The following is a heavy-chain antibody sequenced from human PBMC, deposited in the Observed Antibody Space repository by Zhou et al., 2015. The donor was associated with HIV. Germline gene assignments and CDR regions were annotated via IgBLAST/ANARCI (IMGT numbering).Heavy chain of an antibody. Sequence: QIQLVQSGPEVKKPGASVKVSCKASGYNFADNAIIWVRQAPGQGLEWMGWISGYNGNTQYAQKFQGRVTMTTDTSTTTAYMELRSLRFDDTAVYYCARDRWTVTTHFEYWGQGTLVTVSS. D-gene: IGHD4-17*01. J-gene: IGHJ4*02. CDR2: ISGYNGNT. CDR1: GYNFADNA. CDR3: ARDRWTVTTHFEY. V-gene: IGHV1-18*01.